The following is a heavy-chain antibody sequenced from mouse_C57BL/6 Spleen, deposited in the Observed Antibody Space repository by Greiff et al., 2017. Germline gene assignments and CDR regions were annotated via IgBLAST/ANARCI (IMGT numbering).Heavy chain of an antibody. CDR3: ARQDYSNLYWYFDV. CDR2: IYPGDGDT. CDR1: GYAFSSYW. V-gene: IGHV1-80*01. Sequence: QVQLQQSGAELVKPGASVKISCKASGYAFSSYWMNWVKQRPGKGLEWIGQIYPGDGDTNYNGKFKGKATLTADKSSSTAYMQLSSLTSEDSEVYFCARQDYSNLYWYFDVWGTGTTVTVSS. J-gene: IGHJ1*03. D-gene: IGHD2-5*01.